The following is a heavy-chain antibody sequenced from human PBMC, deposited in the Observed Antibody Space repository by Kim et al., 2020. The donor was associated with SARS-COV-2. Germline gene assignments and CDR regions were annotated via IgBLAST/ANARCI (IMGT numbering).Heavy chain of an antibody. Sequence: ASVKVSCKASGYTFTSYGISWVRQAPGQGLEWMGWISAYNGNTNYAQKLQGRVTMTTDTSTSTAYMELRSLRSDDTAVYYCARARNIYSSGWGYNWFDPWGQGTLVTVSS. CDR3: ARARNIYSSGWGYNWFDP. D-gene: IGHD6-19*01. CDR1: GYTFTSYG. CDR2: ISAYNGNT. V-gene: IGHV1-18*01. J-gene: IGHJ5*02.